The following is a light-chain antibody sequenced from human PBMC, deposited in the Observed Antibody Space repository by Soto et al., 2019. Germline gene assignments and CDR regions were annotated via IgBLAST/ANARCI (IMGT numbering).Light chain of an antibody. CDR3: QQYNKWPWT. V-gene: IGKV4-1*01. Sequence: DIVMTQSPDSLAVSLGERATINCKSSQSVLYSSNNKNYLAWYQQKPGQPPKLLIYWASTRESGVPDRFSGSGSGTDFTLTISSLQAEDVAVYYCQQYNKWPWTFGQGTKVEI. J-gene: IGKJ1*01. CDR1: QSVLYSSNNKNY. CDR2: WAS.